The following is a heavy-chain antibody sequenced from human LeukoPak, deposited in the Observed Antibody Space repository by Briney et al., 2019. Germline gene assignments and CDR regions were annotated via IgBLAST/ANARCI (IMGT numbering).Heavy chain of an antibody. CDR3: AKEGDGCNSGFTY. Sequence: PGGSLRLSCSGSGFTFWGYNMKWVRQAPGKGLEWIAYISSTSVIYYADSLKGRFTISRDNAKNSLYLQMNSLRVDDTAVYYSAKEGDGCNSGFTYWGQGTLVTVSS. D-gene: IGHD2-21*01. CDR2: ISSTSVI. J-gene: IGHJ4*02. V-gene: IGHV3-48*01. CDR1: GFTFWGYN.